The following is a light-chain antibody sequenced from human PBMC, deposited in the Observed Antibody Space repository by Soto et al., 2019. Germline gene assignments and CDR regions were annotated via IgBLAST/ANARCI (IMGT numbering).Light chain of an antibody. CDR3: CSSAGSSTGGGV. V-gene: IGLV2-23*02. CDR1: SSDVGSYNL. J-gene: IGLJ3*02. CDR2: EVS. Sequence: QSALTQPASVSGSPGQSITISCTGTSSDVGSYNLVSWYQQHPGKAPKLMIYEVSKRPSGVSNRFSGPKSGNTASPTIPGRQAEDEADYYCCSSAGSSTGGGVFGGGTKLTVL.